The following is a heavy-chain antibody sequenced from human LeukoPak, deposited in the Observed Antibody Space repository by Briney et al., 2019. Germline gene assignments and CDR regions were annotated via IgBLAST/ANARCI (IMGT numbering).Heavy chain of an antibody. J-gene: IGHJ4*02. V-gene: IGHV4-39*07. CDR2: IYYSGST. CDR3: ARVAAAGNYYFDY. D-gene: IGHD6-13*01. CDR1: GGSISSSSFY. Sequence: SETLSLTCTVSGGSISSSSFYWGWIRQPPGKGLEWIGSIYYSGSTYYNPSLKSRVTISIDTSKNQFSLKLSSVTAADTAVYFCARVAAAGNYYFDYWGQGTLVTVSS.